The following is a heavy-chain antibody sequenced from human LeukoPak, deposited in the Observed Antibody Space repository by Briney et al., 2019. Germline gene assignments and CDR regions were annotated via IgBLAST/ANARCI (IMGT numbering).Heavy chain of an antibody. J-gene: IGHJ4*02. CDR3: ATSDILTGDYYFDY. CDR1: GYTLTELS. CDR2: FYPEDGET. D-gene: IGHD3-9*01. Sequence: ASVKVSCKVSGYTLTELSMHWVRQAPGKGLEWMGGFYPEDGETIYAQKFQGRVTMTEDTSTDTAYMELSSLRSEDTAVYYCATSDILTGDYYFDYWGQGTLVTVSS. V-gene: IGHV1-24*01.